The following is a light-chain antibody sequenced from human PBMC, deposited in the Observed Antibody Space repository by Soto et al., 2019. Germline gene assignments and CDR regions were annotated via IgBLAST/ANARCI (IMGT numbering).Light chain of an antibody. Sequence: EIVLTQSPGTLSLSPGERATLSCRASQSVVSKFFAWYQQKPGQAPRLLIYATSSRATGIPDRFSGSGSGTDFTLTISRLEPEDFALYYCQQYGSPPMYSFGQGTKLEIK. CDR3: QQYGSPPMYS. V-gene: IGKV3-20*01. CDR2: ATS. J-gene: IGKJ2*01. CDR1: QSVVSKF.